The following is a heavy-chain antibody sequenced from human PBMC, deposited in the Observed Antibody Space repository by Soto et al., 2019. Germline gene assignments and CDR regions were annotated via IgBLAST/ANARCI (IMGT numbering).Heavy chain of an antibody. CDR2: IFPSDSDT. Sequence: EVQLVQSGAEVKKPGESLRISCKGSGYSFATFWIAWVRQVPGQGLEWMGIIFPSDSDTRYSPSFQGQVTISADKSISTAYLQWSSLKASDTAMYYCATLYSGLSWGQGTLVTVSS. D-gene: IGHD5-12*01. J-gene: IGHJ4*02. V-gene: IGHV5-51*01. CDR3: ATLYSGLS. CDR1: GYSFATFW.